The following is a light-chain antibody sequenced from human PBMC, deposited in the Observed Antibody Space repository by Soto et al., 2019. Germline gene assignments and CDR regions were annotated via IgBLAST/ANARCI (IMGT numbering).Light chain of an antibody. J-gene: IGKJ3*01. CDR2: AAS. CDR1: QGSRKD. Sequence: AIQMTQSPSSLSASVGDRVTITCRASQGSRKDVGWCQQKPGKAPKLLIYAASSLQSGVPSRFSGSGSGTDFTLTISSLQPEDFATYYCLHWKSFGPGTKVDIK. V-gene: IGKV1-6*01. CDR3: LHWKS.